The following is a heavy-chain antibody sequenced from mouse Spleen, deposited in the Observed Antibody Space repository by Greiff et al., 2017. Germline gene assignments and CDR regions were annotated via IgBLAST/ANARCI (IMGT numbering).Heavy chain of an antibody. CDR1: GFTFTDYY. CDR3: ARDLQY. J-gene: IGHJ2*01. Sequence: EVQLVESGGGLVQPGGSLRLSCATSGFTFTDYYMSWVRQPPGKALEWLGFIRNKANGYTTEYSASVKGRFTISRDNSQSILYLQMNTLRAEDSATYYCARDLQYWGQGTTLTVSS. CDR2: IRNKANGYTT. V-gene: IGHV7-3*02.